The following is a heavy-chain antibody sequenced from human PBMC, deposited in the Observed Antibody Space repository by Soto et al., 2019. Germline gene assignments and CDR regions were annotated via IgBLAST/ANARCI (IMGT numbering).Heavy chain of an antibody. CDR1: GFTFRSYW. CDR2: INSDGSST. D-gene: IGHD3-10*01. Sequence: EVQLVESGGGLVQPGGSLRLSCAASGFTFRSYWMHWVRQTPGKGLVWVSRINSDGSSTRYADSVKGRFTISRDNAKNTLYLQMNGLRAEDTAVYYCANGGYYGSGSFDYWGQGTLVTVSS. J-gene: IGHJ4*02. V-gene: IGHV3-74*01. CDR3: ANGGYYGSGSFDY.